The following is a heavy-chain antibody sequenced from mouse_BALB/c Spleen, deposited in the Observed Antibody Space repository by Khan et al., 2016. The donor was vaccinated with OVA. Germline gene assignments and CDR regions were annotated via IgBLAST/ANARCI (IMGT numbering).Heavy chain of an antibody. V-gene: IGHV1-4*01. CDR2: INPGNGYT. CDR1: GYTFTSYT. Sequence: VQLQESGAELARPGASVKMSCKASGYTFTSYTIHWIKQRPGQGLEWIGYINPGNGYTNYNPKLKDKATLTPDKSSTTAYLEVSSLTSDDSAVYIWVRDVAYHCNDGRFAYGGQGTLVTVSA. D-gene: IGHD2-9*01. J-gene: IGHJ3*01. CDR3: VRDVAYHCNDGRFAY.